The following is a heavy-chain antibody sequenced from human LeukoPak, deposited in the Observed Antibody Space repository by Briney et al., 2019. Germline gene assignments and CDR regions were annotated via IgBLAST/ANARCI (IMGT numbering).Heavy chain of an antibody. CDR2: IIPIFGTA. J-gene: IGHJ5*02. D-gene: IGHD3/OR15-3a*01. CDR1: GYTFTSYG. Sequence: SVKVSCKASGYTFTSYGISWVRQAPGQGLEWMGGIIPIFGTANYAQKFQGRVTITADKSTSTAYMELSSLRSEDTAVYYCARATPPLDYWFDPWGQGTLVTVSS. CDR3: ARATPPLDYWFDP. V-gene: IGHV1-69*06.